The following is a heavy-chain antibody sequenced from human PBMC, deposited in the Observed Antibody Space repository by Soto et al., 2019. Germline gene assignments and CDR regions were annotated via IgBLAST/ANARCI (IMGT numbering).Heavy chain of an antibody. CDR3: AKDSGGPTHYYYGMDV. D-gene: IGHD1-26*01. CDR2: ISYDGSNK. CDR1: GFTFSSYG. Sequence: PGGSLRLSCAASGFTFSSYGMHWVRQAPGKGLEWVAVISYDGSNKYYADSVKGRFTISRDNSKNTLYLQMNSLRAEDTAVYYCAKDSGGPTHYYYGMDVWRQGTTDTVSS. J-gene: IGHJ6*02. V-gene: IGHV3-30*18.